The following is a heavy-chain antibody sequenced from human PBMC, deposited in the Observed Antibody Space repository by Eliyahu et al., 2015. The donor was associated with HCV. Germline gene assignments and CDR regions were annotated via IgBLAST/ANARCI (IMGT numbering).Heavy chain of an antibody. V-gene: IGHV4-59*01. CDR1: GGSISNYY. Sequence: QVQLQESGPGLVKPSETLSLTCTVSGGSISNYYWSWIRQPPGKGLEWIGYIYYSGSTNYNPPLKSRVTISVDTSKNQLSLRLSSVTTADTAVYYCARVEQANRDYGSGSYYWYFDLWGRGTLVTVSS. CDR3: ARVEQANRDYGSGSYYWYFDL. CDR2: IYYSGST. D-gene: IGHD3-10*01. J-gene: IGHJ2*01.